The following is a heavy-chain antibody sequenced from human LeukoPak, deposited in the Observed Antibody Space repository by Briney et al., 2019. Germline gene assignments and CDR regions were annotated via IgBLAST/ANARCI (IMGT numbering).Heavy chain of an antibody. CDR1: GFTFSTYV. V-gene: IGHV3-64D*06. CDR2: ISSNGDNT. CDR3: VRGTGY. Sequence: PGGSLRLSCSVSGFTFSTYVMHWVRQAPGKGLEYVSAISSNGDNTYYADSVKGRFTISRDNSKNTLYLQISSLRADDTAVYHCVRGTGYWGQGTLVTVSS. J-gene: IGHJ4*02.